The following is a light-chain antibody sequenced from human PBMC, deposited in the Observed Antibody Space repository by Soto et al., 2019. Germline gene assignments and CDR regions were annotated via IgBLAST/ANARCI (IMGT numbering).Light chain of an antibody. CDR1: QSISSY. V-gene: IGKV1-39*01. Sequence: DIQMTQSPSSLSASVGDRVTITCRASQSISSYLNWYQQKPGKAPKLLIYAASSLQSGVPSRFCGSGSGTDFTLTISSLPPEDFAAFYCQQSYSTPSITFGQGTRLEIK. CDR2: AAS. CDR3: QQSYSTPSIT. J-gene: IGKJ5*01.